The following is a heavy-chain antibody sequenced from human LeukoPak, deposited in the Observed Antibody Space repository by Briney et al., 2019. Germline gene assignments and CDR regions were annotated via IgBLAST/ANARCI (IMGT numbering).Heavy chain of an antibody. J-gene: IGHJ4*02. Sequence: GGSLRLSCAASGFTLNNYAMSWVRQAPGKGLERVSSISSSSSHIYYADSVKGRFTISRDNAKNSLYLQMNSLRAEDTAVYYCARGRGLPGPLDYWGQGTLVTVSS. D-gene: IGHD3-10*01. CDR3: ARGRGLPGPLDY. CDR2: ISSSSSHI. V-gene: IGHV3-21*01. CDR1: GFTLNNYA.